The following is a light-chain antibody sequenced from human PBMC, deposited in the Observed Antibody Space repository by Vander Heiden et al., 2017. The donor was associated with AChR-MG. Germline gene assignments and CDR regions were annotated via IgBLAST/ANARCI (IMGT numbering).Light chain of an antibody. V-gene: IGLV1-40*01. CDR1: SSNIGACDD. CDR3: QSYDSSLSGV. Sequence: QSVLTQPPSVSGAPGPRVTIPCTGSSSNIGACDDVHWYQQLPGTAPKLIIYGNSNRPSGVPDRFSGSKSGTSASLAITGLQAEDEADYYCQSYDSSLSGVFGGGTKLTVL. J-gene: IGLJ3*02. CDR2: GNS.